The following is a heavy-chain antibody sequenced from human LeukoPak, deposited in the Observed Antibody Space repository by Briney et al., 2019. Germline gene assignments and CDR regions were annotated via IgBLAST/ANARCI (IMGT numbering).Heavy chain of an antibody. CDR1: GFTVSSNS. V-gene: IGHV3-53*05. CDR3: AKGGDIGSFYN. D-gene: IGHD2-15*01. J-gene: IGHJ4*02. CDR2: IYSGTI. Sequence: GGSLRLSCTVSGFTVSSNSMSWVRQAPGKGLEWVSFIYSGTIHYSDSVKGRFTISRDNSKNSLYLQMNSLRTEDTALYFCAKGGDIGSFYNWGQGTLVTVSS.